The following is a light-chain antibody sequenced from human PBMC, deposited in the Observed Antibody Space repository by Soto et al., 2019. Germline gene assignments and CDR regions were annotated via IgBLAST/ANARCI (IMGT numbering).Light chain of an antibody. J-gene: IGKJ2*01. CDR2: AAS. CDR3: QQANSFPFT. CDR1: QHISTW. V-gene: IGKV1-12*01. Sequence: DIQMTQSPSSVSASLGDRVTITCRASQHISTWLVWYQQKPGKAPQLLIYAASSLQTGVPSRFSGSGSGTDFSLTISRLQPEDSATYYCQQANSFPFTFVQGTRLEI.